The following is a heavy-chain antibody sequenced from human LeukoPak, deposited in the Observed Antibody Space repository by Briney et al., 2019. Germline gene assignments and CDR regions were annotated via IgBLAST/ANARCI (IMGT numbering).Heavy chain of an antibody. J-gene: IGHJ5*02. V-gene: IGHV1-69*13. Sequence: ASVKVSCKASGGTFSSYAISWVRQAPGQGLEWMGGIIPIFGTANYAQKFQGRVTITADESTSTAYMELSSLRSEDTAVYYCAGTIAAAGTKNWFDPWGQGTLVTVSS. D-gene: IGHD6-13*01. CDR1: GGTFSSYA. CDR2: IIPIFGTA. CDR3: AGTIAAAGTKNWFDP.